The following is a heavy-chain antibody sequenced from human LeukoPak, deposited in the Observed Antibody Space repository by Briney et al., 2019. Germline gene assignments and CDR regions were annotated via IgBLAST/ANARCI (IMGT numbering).Heavy chain of an antibody. CDR3: ARGIVVVVAATRSYNWFDP. CDR1: GYSFTSYW. CDR2: IYPGDSDT. D-gene: IGHD2-15*01. V-gene: IGHV5-51*01. Sequence: GESLKISCKGSGYSFTSYWIGWARQMPGKGLEWMGIIYPGDSDTRYSPSFQGQVTISADKSISTAYLQWSSLKASDTAMYYCARGIVVVVAATRSYNWFDPWGQGTLVTVSS. J-gene: IGHJ5*02.